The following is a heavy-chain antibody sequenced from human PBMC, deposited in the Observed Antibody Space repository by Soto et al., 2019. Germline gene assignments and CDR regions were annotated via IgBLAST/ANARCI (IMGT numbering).Heavy chain of an antibody. Sequence: QVQLQESGPGLVKPSETLSLTCTVSGGSISSYYWSWIRQPPGKGLEWIGYIYYSGSTNYNPSLTRRVTRSVDTSKSQFSLKLSSVTAADTAVYYCASSPRIMITFGGVIVDYYYMDVWGKGTTVTVSS. V-gene: IGHV4-59*01. CDR3: ASSPRIMITFGGVIVDYYYMDV. CDR1: GGSISSYY. CDR2: IYYSGST. D-gene: IGHD3-16*02. J-gene: IGHJ6*03.